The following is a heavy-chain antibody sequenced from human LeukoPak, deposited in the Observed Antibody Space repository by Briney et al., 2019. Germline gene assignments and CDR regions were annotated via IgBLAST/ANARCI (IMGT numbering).Heavy chain of an antibody. D-gene: IGHD5-18*01. J-gene: IGHJ4*02. V-gene: IGHV4-39*07. CDR1: GGSISSGPYY. Sequence: SETLSLTCTVSGGSISSGPYYWSWIRQPPGKGLEWIGEINHSGSTNYNPSLKSRVTISVDTSKNQFSLKLSSVTAADTAVYYCATGGAYSYGYVDYWGQGTLVTVSS. CDR2: INHSGST. CDR3: ATGGAYSYGYVDY.